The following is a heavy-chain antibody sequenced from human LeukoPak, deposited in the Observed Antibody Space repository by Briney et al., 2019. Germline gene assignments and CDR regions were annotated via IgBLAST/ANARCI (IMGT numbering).Heavy chain of an antibody. CDR2: IRSKAYGGTT. V-gene: IGHV3-49*03. CDR3: ARDRQRYSSGWYGGYFDL. CDR1: GFTFGDYA. D-gene: IGHD6-19*01. Sequence: GGSLRLSCTASGFTFGDYAMSWFRQAPGKGLEWVGVIRSKAYGGTTEYAASVKGRFTISRDNAKNSLYLQMNSLRAEGTAVYYCARDRQRYSSGWYGGYFDLWGRGTLVTVSS. J-gene: IGHJ2*01.